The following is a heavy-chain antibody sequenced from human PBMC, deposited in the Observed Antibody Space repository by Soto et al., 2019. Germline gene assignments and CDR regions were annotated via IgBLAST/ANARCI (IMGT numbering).Heavy chain of an antibody. J-gene: IGHJ6*02. D-gene: IGHD6-13*01. V-gene: IGHV3-30*18. CDR1: GFTFSSYG. CDR3: AKVLEARQQLGRKNYYYYYRMDV. CDR2: ISYDGSNK. Sequence: PGGSLRLSCAASGFTFSSYGMHWVRQAPGKXLEWVAVISYDGSNKYYADSVKGRFTISRDNSKNTLYLQMNSLRAEDTAVYYCAKVLEARQQLGRKNYYYYYRMDVWGQGTTVTVCS.